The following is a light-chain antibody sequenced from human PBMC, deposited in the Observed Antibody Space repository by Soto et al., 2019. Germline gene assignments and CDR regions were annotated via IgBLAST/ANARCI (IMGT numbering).Light chain of an antibody. CDR1: SSDVGGYNY. J-gene: IGLJ2*01. CDR2: DVS. V-gene: IGLV2-11*01. CDR3: AAWDDSLNGDVV. Sequence: QSVLTQPRSVSGSPGQSVTISCTGTSSDVGGYNYVSWYQQHPGKAPKLMIYDVSKRPSGVPDRFSGSKSGTSASLAISGLQSEDEVDYYCAAWDDSLNGDVVFGGGTKLTVL.